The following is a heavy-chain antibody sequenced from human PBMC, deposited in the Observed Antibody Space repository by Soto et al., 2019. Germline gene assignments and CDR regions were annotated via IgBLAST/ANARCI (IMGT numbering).Heavy chain of an antibody. CDR2: IWYDGSNK. J-gene: IGHJ4*02. CDR1: GFMFNTYG. V-gene: IGHV3-33*01. CDR3: ARLGYYFDSTNSVGNY. Sequence: QVLLVESGGGVVQPGTSLRLSCAASGFMFNTYGMHWVRRAPGKGLEWVAGIWYDGSNKYYADSVKGRFTISRDNSKNTLFLQMNSLRAEDTAVYYCARLGYYFDSTNSVGNYWGQGTLVTVSS. D-gene: IGHD3-22*01.